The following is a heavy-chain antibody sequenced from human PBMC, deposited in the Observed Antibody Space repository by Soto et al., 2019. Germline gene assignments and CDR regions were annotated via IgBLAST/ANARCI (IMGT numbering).Heavy chain of an antibody. CDR2: IHYSGST. CDR3: ARHEGNGNVWPLDY. V-gene: IGHV4-39*01. CDR1: GDSIGTTHSY. J-gene: IGHJ4*02. D-gene: IGHD2-8*01. Sequence: KTSETLSLTCTVSGDSIGTTHSYWAWIRQSPGKGLEWIGNIHYSGSTYYMPSLRSRVTLSVDTSKNQFSLRLTSVIAEDTAVYYCARHEGNGNVWPLDYWGQGILVTVSS.